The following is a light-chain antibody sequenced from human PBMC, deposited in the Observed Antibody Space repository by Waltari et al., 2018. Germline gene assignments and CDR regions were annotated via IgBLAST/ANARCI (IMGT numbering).Light chain of an antibody. Sequence: EIVMTQSPATLSVSPGERATLPCRASQSVSSNLAWYQQKPGQPPRLLIYGASTRATGIPARFSVSGSGTEFTLTISSLQSEDFAVYYCQQYNNWPPYTFGQGTKLEIK. J-gene: IGKJ2*01. CDR3: QQYNNWPPYT. V-gene: IGKV3-15*01. CDR1: QSVSSN. CDR2: GAS.